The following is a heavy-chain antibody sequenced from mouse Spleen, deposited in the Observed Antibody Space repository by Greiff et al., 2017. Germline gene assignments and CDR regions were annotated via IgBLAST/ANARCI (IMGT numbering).Heavy chain of an antibody. J-gene: IGHJ3*01. Sequence: EVQRVESGGGLVQPGGSLKLSCATSGFTFSDYYMYWVRQTPEKRLEWVAYISNGGGSTYYPDTVKGRFTISRDNAKNTLYLQMSRLKSEDTAMYYCARQRIYYGNFAWFAYWGQGTLVTVSA. CDR2: ISNGGGST. V-gene: IGHV5-12*02. CDR1: GFTFSDYY. D-gene: IGHD2-1*01. CDR3: ARQRIYYGNFAWFAY.